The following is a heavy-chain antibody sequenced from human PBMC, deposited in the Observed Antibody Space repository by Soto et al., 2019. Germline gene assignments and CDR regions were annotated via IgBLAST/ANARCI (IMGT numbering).Heavy chain of an antibody. CDR2: IYYSGST. V-gene: IGHV4-39*01. CDR1: GGSISSSSYY. Sequence: SETLSLTCTVSGGSISSSSYYWGWIRQPPGKGLEWIGSIYYSGSTYYNPSLKSRVTISVDTSKNQFSLKLSSVTAADTAVYYCARLCIVVVLAVDNWFDPWGEATLVSVSS. CDR3: ARLCIVVVLAVDNWFDP. D-gene: IGHD2-15*01. J-gene: IGHJ5*02.